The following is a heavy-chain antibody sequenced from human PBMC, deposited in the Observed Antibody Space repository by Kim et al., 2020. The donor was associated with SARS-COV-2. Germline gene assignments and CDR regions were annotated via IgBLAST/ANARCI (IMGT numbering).Heavy chain of an antibody. CDR1: GFTLSRHW. J-gene: IGHJ3*02. CDR3: ARRVNGFDI. V-gene: IGHV3-74*01. CDR2: ISSDGSHT. Sequence: GGSLRLSCAASGFTLSRHWMYWVRQAPGKGLVWVSRISSDGSHTGYADSVKGRLTISRDNAKNTLYLQMDSLRAEDTAVYYCARRVNGFDIWGQGTMVTVSS.